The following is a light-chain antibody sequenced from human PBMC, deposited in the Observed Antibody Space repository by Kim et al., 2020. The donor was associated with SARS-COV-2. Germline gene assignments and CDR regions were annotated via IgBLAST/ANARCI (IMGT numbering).Light chain of an antibody. CDR2: AAS. V-gene: IGKV1-39*01. CDR1: QSISSY. CDR3: QQSYSTPIT. Sequence: ASVGDRVTITCRSSQSISSYLNWYQQKPGKAPKLLIYAASSLQSGVPSRFSGSGSGTDFTLTISSLQPEDFATYYCQQSYSTPITFGQGTRLEIK. J-gene: IGKJ5*01.